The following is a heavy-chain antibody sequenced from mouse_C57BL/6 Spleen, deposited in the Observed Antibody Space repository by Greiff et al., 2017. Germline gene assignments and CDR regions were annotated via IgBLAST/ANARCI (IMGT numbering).Heavy chain of an antibody. Sequence: EVQLQQSGPVLVKPGASVKMSCKASGYTFTDYYMNWVKQSHGKSLEWIGVINPYNGGTSYNQKFKGKATLTVDKSSSTAYMELNSLTSEDSAVYYCAREGYDGRGYAMDYWGQGTSVTVSS. CDR2: INPYNGGT. CDR3: AREGYDGRGYAMDY. CDR1: GYTFTDYY. D-gene: IGHD1-1*01. V-gene: IGHV1-19*01. J-gene: IGHJ4*01.